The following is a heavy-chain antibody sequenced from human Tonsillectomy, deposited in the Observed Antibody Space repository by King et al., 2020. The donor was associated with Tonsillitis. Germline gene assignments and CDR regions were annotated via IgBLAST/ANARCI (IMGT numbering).Heavy chain of an antibody. CDR1: GGSISSYY. V-gene: IGHV4-59*01. CDR2: IYYSGST. Sequence: VQLQESGPGLVKPSETLSLTCTVSGGSISSYYWSWIRQPPGKGLEWIGYIYYSGSTNYNPSLKSRVTISVDTSKNQFSLKLSSVTAADTAVYYCARGACSSWYRGFDYWGQGTLVTVSS. J-gene: IGHJ4*02. D-gene: IGHD6-13*01. CDR3: ARGACSSWYRGFDY.